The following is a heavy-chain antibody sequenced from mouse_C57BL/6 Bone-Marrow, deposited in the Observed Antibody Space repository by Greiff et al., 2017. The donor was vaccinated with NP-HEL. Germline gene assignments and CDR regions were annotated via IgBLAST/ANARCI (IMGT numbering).Heavy chain of an antibody. Sequence: EVNVVESGGGLVQSGRSLRLSCATSGFTFSDFYMEWVRQAPGKGLEWIAASRNKANDYTTEYSASVKGRFIVSRDTSQSILYLQMNALRAEDTAIYYCARDAAGRGYFDYWGQGTTLTVSS. CDR1: GFTFSDFY. CDR2: SRNKANDYTT. D-gene: IGHD4-1*01. J-gene: IGHJ2*01. CDR3: ARDAAGRGYFDY. V-gene: IGHV7-1*01.